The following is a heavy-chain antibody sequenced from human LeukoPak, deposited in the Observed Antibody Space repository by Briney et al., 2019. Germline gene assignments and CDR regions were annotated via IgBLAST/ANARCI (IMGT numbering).Heavy chain of an antibody. V-gene: IGHV4-39*07. CDR2: IYCSGST. J-gene: IGHJ5*02. CDR3: ARNAYYDILTGYYPFDP. Sequence: SETLSLTCTVSGGSISSSSYYWGWIRQPPGKGLEWIGSIYCSGSTYYNPSLKSRVTISVDTSKNQFSLKLSSVTAADTAVYYCARNAYYDILTGYYPFDPWGQGTLVTVSS. D-gene: IGHD3-9*01. CDR1: GGSISSSSYY.